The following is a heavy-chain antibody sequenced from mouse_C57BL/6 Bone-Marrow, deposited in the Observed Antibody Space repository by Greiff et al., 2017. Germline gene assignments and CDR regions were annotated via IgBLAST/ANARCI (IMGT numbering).Heavy chain of an antibody. CDR3: ARQALRSGDY. Sequence: EVHLVESGGDLVKPGGSLKLSCAASGFAFSSYGMSWVRQTPDKRLEWVATISSGGSYTYYPDSVKGRFTISRDNAKNTLYLQMSSLKSEDTAMYYCARQALRSGDYWGQGTSLTVSS. CDR2: ISSGGSYT. CDR1: GFAFSSYG. J-gene: IGHJ2*02. V-gene: IGHV5-6*01.